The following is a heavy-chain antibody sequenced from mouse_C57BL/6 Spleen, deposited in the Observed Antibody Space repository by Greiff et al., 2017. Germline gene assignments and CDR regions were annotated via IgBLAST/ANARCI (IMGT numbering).Heavy chain of an antibody. CDR1: GYTFTSYW. Sequence: VQLQQPGAELVMPGASVKLSCKASGYTFTSYWMHWVKQRPGQGLEWIGEIDPSDSYTNYNQKFKGKSTLTVDKSSSTAYMQLSSLTSEDSAVYYCARSWDQAWFAYWGQGTLVTVSA. V-gene: IGHV1-69*01. CDR3: ARSWDQAWFAY. J-gene: IGHJ3*01. D-gene: IGHD4-1*01. CDR2: IDPSDSYT.